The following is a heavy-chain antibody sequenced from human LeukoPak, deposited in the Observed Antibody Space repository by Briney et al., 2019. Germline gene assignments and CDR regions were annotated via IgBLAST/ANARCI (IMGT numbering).Heavy chain of an antibody. CDR3: ARRHYYYGMDV. Sequence: SETLSLTCTVSGGSISSYYWSWIRQPPGKGLEWIGYIYYSGSTNYSPSLKSRVTISVDTSKNQFSLKLSSVTAADTAVYYCARRHYYYGMDVWGQGTTVTVSS. CDR2: IYYSGST. CDR1: GGSISSYY. V-gene: IGHV4-59*01. J-gene: IGHJ6*02.